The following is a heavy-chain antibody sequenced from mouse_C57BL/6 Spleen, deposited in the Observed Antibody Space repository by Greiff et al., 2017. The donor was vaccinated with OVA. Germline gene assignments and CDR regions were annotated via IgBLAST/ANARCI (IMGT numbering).Heavy chain of an antibody. CDR2: IYPRSGNT. D-gene: IGHD1-1*01. V-gene: IGHV1-81*01. Sequence: VQLQQSGAELARPGASVKLSCKASGYTFTSYGISWVKQRTGQGLEWIGEIYPRSGNTYYNEKFKGKATLTADKSSSTAYMEFRSLTSEDSAVYFCARGGTTVEYYFDYWGQGTTLTVSS. J-gene: IGHJ2*01. CDR1: GYTFTSYG. CDR3: ARGGTTVEYYFDY.